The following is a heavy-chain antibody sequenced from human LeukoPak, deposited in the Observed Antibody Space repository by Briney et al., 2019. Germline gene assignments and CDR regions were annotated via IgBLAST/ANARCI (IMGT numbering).Heavy chain of an antibody. V-gene: IGHV4-30-2*01. CDR3: ARVYYDSSGYPFDY. CDR2: IYHSGST. CDR1: GFTFTNYA. J-gene: IGHJ4*02. D-gene: IGHD3-22*01. Sequence: LRLSCAASGFTFTNYAMTWIRQPPGKGLEWIGYIYHSGSTYYNPSLKSRVTISVDRSKNQFSLKLSSVTAADTAVYYCARVYYDSSGYPFDYWGQGTLVTVSS.